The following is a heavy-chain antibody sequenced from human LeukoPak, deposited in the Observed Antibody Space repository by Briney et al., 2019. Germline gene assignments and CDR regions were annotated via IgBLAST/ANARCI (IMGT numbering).Heavy chain of an antibody. D-gene: IGHD3-9*01. V-gene: IGHV3-48*03. Sequence: GGSLRLSCAASGFTFSSYEMNWVRQAPGKGLEWVSYISSSGSTIYYADSVKGRFTISRDNAKNSLYLQMNSLRAEDTAVYYCASLTDYDILTSFDYWGQGTLVTVSS. CDR2: ISSSGSTI. CDR1: GFTFSSYE. J-gene: IGHJ4*02. CDR3: ASLTDYDILTSFDY.